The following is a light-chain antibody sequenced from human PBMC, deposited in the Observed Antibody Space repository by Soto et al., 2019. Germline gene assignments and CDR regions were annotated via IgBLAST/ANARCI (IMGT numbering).Light chain of an antibody. CDR1: SSNIGAGYD. CDR3: QSYDSSLSGSV. Sequence: QSVLTQPPSVSGAPGQRVTISCTGSSSNIGAGYDVHWYQQLPGTAPKLLISGNSNRPSGVPDRFSGSKSGTSASLAITGLQAEDEADYCCQSYDSSLSGSVFGGGTKLTVL. V-gene: IGLV1-40*01. CDR2: GNS. J-gene: IGLJ2*01.